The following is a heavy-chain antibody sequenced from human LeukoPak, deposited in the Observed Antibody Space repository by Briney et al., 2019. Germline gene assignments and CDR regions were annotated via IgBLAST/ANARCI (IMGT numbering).Heavy chain of an antibody. V-gene: IGHV3-23*01. D-gene: IGHD3-10*01. J-gene: IGHJ6*04. CDR1: GFTFDDYG. CDR2: ISGSGGST. Sequence: GGSLRLSCAASGFTFDDYGMSWVRQAPGKGLEWVSAISGSGGSTYYADSVKGRFTISRDNSKNTLYLQMNSLRAEDTAVYYCAKDLLLWFGEYSGPVDVWGKGTTVTVSS. CDR3: AKDLLLWFGEYSGPVDV.